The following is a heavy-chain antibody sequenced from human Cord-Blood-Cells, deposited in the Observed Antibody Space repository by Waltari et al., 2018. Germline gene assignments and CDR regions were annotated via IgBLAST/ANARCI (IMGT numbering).Heavy chain of an antibody. D-gene: IGHD6-6*01. CDR1: GFTVSSNY. J-gene: IGHJ1*01. Sequence: EVQLVESGGGLIQPGGSLSLSCAASGFTVSSNYMSWVRQAPGKGLEWVSVIYSGGSTYYADSVKGRFTISRDNSKNTLYLQMNSLRAEDTAVYYCARSSGVAARPSYFQHCGQGTLVTVSS. CDR3: ARSSGVAARPSYFQH. V-gene: IGHV3-53*01. CDR2: IYSGGST.